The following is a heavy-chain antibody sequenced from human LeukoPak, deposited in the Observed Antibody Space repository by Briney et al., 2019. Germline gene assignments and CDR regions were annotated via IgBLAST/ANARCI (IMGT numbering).Heavy chain of an antibody. CDR2: ISSGGGNM. J-gene: IGHJ5*01. Sequence: GGSLRLSCAASGFTFSGYSMNWVRQAPGKGLEWVAGISSGGGNMFYADSVKGRFTISRDNARSSLYLQMNSLRAEDTAWYYCARSLRWSCSGGSCYSAPSKDDYNWSDPWGQGTLLTLSS. CDR3: ARSLRWSCSGGSCYSAPSKDDYNWSDP. CDR1: GFTFSGYS. D-gene: IGHD2-15*01. V-gene: IGHV3-21*06.